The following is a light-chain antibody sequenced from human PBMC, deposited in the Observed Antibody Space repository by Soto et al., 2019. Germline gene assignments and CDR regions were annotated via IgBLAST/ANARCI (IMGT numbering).Light chain of an antibody. CDR2: GAS. J-gene: IGKJ1*01. V-gene: IGKV3-20*01. Sequence: EIVLTQSPGTLSLSPGERATLSCRASQSVSSTYLAWYQQKPGQAPRLLIYGASNRATVIPDRFSGSGSGTDFTLTISRLEPEDFAVYYCQQYGSPWTFGQGTKAEIK. CDR1: QSVSSTY. CDR3: QQYGSPWT.